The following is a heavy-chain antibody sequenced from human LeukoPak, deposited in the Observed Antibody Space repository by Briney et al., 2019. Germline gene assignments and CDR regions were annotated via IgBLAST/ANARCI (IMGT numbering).Heavy chain of an antibody. CDR1: GGSMSSSRYY. Sequence: SETLSLTCTVSGGSMSSSRYYWGWIRQPPGTRLEWIGSIYYSGNTYYTPSLKSRVTISSDTSKNQFSLKLSSVTAADTAVYYCVRDEVATITAFDFWGQGTTVTVSS. CDR2: IYYSGNT. J-gene: IGHJ3*01. D-gene: IGHD5-12*01. V-gene: IGHV4-39*07. CDR3: VRDEVATITAFDF.